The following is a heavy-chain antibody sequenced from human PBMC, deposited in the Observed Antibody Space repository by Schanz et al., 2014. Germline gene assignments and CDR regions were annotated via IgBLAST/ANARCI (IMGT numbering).Heavy chain of an antibody. CDR3: ARGTDWNLHY. J-gene: IGHJ4*02. D-gene: IGHD1-1*01. CDR1: GFTFSTYA. CDR2: IGYLGDT. Sequence: EVQLLDSGGGLVQPGGSLRLSCAASGFTFSTYAMSWVRQAPGKGLEWVSAIGYLGDTYYPDSVKGRFTVSRDSGQNSLYLQMNSLRAGDTAVYYCARGTDWNLHYWGQGALVTVSS. V-gene: IGHV3-13*01.